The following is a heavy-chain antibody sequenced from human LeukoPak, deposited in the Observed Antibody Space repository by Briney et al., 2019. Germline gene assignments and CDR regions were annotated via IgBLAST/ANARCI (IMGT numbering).Heavy chain of an antibody. CDR2: IIPIFGTA. CDR3: ASPLVGATTYFYY. J-gene: IGHJ4*02. CDR1: GGTFSSYA. Sequence: ASVKVSCKASGGTFSSYAISWVRQAPGQGLEWMGGIIPIFGTANYAQKFQGRVTITADESTSTAYMELSSLRSEDTAVYYCASPLVGATTYFYYWGQGTLVTVSS. V-gene: IGHV1-69*13. D-gene: IGHD1-26*01.